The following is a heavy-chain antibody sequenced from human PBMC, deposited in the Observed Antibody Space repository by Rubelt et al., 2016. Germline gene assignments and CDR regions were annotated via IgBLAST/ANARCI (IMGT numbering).Heavy chain of an antibody. V-gene: IGHV3-64D*06. D-gene: IGHD6-19*01. CDR3: AKALASSAWQYFAY. J-gene: IGHJ4*02. Sequence: EVQLVESGGGLVQPGGSLRLSCAASGFTLSSYWMHWVRQAPGKGLEYVSGISNKGGSTYYADSVKGRFTISRDNSKDTLYLQMSSLRVEDTAVYYCAKALASSAWQYFAYWGQGTLVTVSS. CDR1: GFTLSSYW. CDR2: ISNKGGST.